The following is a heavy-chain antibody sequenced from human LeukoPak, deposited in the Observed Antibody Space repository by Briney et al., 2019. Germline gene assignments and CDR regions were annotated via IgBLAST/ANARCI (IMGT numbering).Heavy chain of an antibody. J-gene: IGHJ4*02. CDR3: AVNYYDLSTSDY. CDR1: GYTFTSYG. V-gene: IGHV1-18*01. D-gene: IGHD3-22*01. Sequence: GASVKVSCKASGYTFTSYGISWVRQAPGQGLERMGWISAYNGNTNYAQKLQGRVTMTTDTSTSTAYMELRSLRSDDTAVYYCAVNYYDLSTSDYWGQGTLVTVSS. CDR2: ISAYNGNT.